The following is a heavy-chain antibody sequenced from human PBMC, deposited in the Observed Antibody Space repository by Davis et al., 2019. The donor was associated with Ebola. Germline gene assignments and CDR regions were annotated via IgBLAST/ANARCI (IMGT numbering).Heavy chain of an antibody. CDR2: ISYDGSNK. CDR3: ASQQLETYYYYGMDV. J-gene: IGHJ6*02. D-gene: IGHD6-13*01. Sequence: GESLKISCAASGFTFSSYGMHWVRQAPGKGLEWVAVISYDGSNKYYADSVKGRFTISRDNSKNTLYLQMNSLRAEDTAVYYCASQQLETYYYYGMDVWGQGTTVTVSS. V-gene: IGHV3-30*03. CDR1: GFTFSSYG.